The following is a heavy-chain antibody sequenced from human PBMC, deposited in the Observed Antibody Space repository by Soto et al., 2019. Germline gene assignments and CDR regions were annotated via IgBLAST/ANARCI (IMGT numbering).Heavy chain of an antibody. CDR3: AKEGYCSSSSCAELGLDAFDI. Sequence: EVQLLESGGGLVQPGGSLRLSCAASGFTFSSFAMSWVRQAPAKGLEWVSAISGRGSSTYYAESVKGRFTISRDNSNNTLYLPMNSLRGEDTAVHYCAKEGYCSSSSCAELGLDAFDIWGQGTMVTVSS. CDR2: ISGRGSST. V-gene: IGHV3-23*01. CDR1: GFTFSSFA. D-gene: IGHD2-2*01. J-gene: IGHJ3*02.